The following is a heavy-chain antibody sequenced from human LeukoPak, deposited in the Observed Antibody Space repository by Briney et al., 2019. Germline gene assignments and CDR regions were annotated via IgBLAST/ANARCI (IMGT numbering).Heavy chain of an antibody. V-gene: IGHV1-2*02. CDR2: INPNSGGT. Sequence: GASVKVSCKASGYTFTSYYMHWVRQAPGQGLEWMGWINPNSGGTNYAQKFQGRVTMTRDTSISTAYMELSRLRSDDTAVYYCAVYDFWSGYYSIFDYWGQGTLVTVSS. J-gene: IGHJ4*02. CDR3: AVYDFWSGYYSIFDY. D-gene: IGHD3-3*01. CDR1: GYTFTSYY.